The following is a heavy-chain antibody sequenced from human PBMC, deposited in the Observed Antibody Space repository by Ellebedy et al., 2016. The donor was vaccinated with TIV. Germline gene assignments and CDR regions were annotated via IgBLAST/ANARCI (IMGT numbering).Heavy chain of an antibody. J-gene: IGHJ4*02. CDR1: GYSFTSYW. Sequence: GESLKISXTGSGYSFTSYWIGWVRQMPGKGLEWMGIIYPGDSDTRYSPSFQGQVTISADKSINTAYLQWSSLEASDTAIYFCARPNTAGSSSGWYPEYWGQGTLVTVSS. CDR3: ARPNTAGSSSGWYPEY. CDR2: IYPGDSDT. V-gene: IGHV5-51*01. D-gene: IGHD6-19*01.